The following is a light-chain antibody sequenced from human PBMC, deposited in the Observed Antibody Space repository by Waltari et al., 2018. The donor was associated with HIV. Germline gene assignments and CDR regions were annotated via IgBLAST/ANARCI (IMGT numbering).Light chain of an antibody. J-gene: IGLJ3*02. CDR1: TGTIAPKN. CDR2: END. Sequence: FLLAQPHSVSESPGKTVTISCTQSTGTIAPKNGQWYQQRPGSAPTTVIFENDQRPSGVPARFSGSIDRSSNSASLIISGLQTEDEADYYCQSYDITNSNWVFGGGTKLTVL. V-gene: IGLV6-57*03. CDR3: QSYDITNSNWV.